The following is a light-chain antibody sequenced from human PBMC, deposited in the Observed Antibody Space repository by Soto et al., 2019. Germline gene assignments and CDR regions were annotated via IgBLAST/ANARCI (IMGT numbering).Light chain of an antibody. J-gene: IGKJ1*01. CDR1: QTVSTNY. Sequence: EIVLTQSPGTLSLSPGERATLSCRASQTVSTNYIAWYQKKPGRAPRLLIYGASNRATGIPDRFSGSGSGTDFTLTISRLEPVDSAVYYCQHYGGRWTFGQGTKVDIK. V-gene: IGKV3-20*01. CDR3: QHYGGRWT. CDR2: GAS.